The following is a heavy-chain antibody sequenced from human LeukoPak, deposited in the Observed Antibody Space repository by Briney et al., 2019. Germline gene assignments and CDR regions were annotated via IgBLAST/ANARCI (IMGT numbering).Heavy chain of an antibody. CDR2: IDSRRNI. J-gene: IGHJ5*02. D-gene: IGHD3-22*01. CDR1: SESISSSSHY. CDR3: ARTKYYFDSSDCFFFDP. Sequence: SETLSLTCTVSSESISSSSHYWGWLRRPPGKGLEWLGSIDSRRNIHSNPSLDSRATLSVDTSKHQFSLKLSSVTAADTAVYYCARTKYYFDSSDCFFFDPCGQGSLVTVSS. V-gene: IGHV4-39*01.